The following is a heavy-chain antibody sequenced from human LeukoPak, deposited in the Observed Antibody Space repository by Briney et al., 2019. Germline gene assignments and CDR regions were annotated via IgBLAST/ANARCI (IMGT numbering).Heavy chain of an antibody. V-gene: IGHV1-18*01. Sequence: GASVKVSCKASGYTFTTSGISWVRQAPGQGLEWMGWISAYDGNTDYAQKLQGRVTMTTDTSTGTAYMEPRSLRFEDTAVYYCARGVGSAFDIWGQGTMVTVSS. D-gene: IGHD2-15*01. CDR3: ARGVGSAFDI. J-gene: IGHJ3*02. CDR2: ISAYDGNT. CDR1: GYTFTTSG.